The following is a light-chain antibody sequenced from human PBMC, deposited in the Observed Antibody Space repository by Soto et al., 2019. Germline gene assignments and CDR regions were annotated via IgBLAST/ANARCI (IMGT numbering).Light chain of an antibody. CDR3: QQYNIYPLT. J-gene: IGKJ4*01. V-gene: IGKV1D-16*01. Sequence: DVQMTQSPSSQSASVGDRVTITCRASQDSNSWLAWYQQKPGKAPKSLIYVASSLQTGVPLRFSGSGSGTVFTLTISSLQPEDSATYYCQQYNIYPLTFGGGTKVEIK. CDR2: VAS. CDR1: QDSNSW.